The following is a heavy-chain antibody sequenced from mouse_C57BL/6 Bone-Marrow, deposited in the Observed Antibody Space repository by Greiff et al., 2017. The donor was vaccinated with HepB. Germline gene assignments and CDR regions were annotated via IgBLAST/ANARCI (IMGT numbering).Heavy chain of an antibody. D-gene: IGHD1-1*01. V-gene: IGHV1-69*01. J-gene: IGHJ4*01. Sequence: QVQLQQPGAELVMPGASVKLSCKASGYTFTSYWMHWVKQRPGQGLEWIGEIDPSDSYTNYNQKFKGKSTLTVDKSSSTAYMELSSLTSEDSAVYYCAREGIEATDYYAMDYWGQGTSVTVSS. CDR1: GYTFTSYW. CDR3: AREGIEATDYYAMDY. CDR2: IDPSDSYT.